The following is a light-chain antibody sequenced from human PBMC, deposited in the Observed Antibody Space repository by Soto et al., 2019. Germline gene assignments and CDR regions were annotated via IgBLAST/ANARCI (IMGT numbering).Light chain of an antibody. CDR2: DVT. CDR3: SSYASSSSLV. Sequence: QSALTQPVSVSGSPGQSITISCTGTSSDVGGYNYVSWYQQHPDIAPKLMIYDVTNRPSGVSNRFSGSKSGNTASLTISGLQAEDEADYYCSSYASSSSLVFGTGTKATVL. CDR1: SSDVGGYNY. V-gene: IGLV2-14*03. J-gene: IGLJ1*01.